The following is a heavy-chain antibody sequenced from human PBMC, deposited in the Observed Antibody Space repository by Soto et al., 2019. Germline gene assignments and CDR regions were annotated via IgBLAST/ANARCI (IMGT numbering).Heavy chain of an antibody. Sequence: QVQLVQSGAEVKKPGASLRVSCKASGYTFSNFGISWVRQAPGQGLEWMGWLNTYNGNTTFAVKFQGRVTMTTDTSTSTAYMDLRSLTSDDTAVYYCARGPDPTYFDFWGQGTLVTVSS. V-gene: IGHV1-18*01. CDR1: GYTFSNFG. CDR2: LNTYNGNT. CDR3: ARGPDPTYFDF. J-gene: IGHJ4*02.